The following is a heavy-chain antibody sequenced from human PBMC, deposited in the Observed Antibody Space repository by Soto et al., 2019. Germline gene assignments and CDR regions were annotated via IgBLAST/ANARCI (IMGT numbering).Heavy chain of an antibody. V-gene: IGHV4-31*03. CDR1: GGSISSGGYY. CDR2: IYYSGST. Sequence: QVQLQESGPGLVKPSQTLSLTYTVSGGSISSGGYYWSWIRQHPGKGLEWIGYIYYSGSTYYNPSLKSRVTISVDTSKNQFSLKLSSVTAADTAVYYCARDRWFGELFLSDWGQGTLVTVSS. CDR3: ARDRWFGELFLSD. D-gene: IGHD3-10*01. J-gene: IGHJ4*02.